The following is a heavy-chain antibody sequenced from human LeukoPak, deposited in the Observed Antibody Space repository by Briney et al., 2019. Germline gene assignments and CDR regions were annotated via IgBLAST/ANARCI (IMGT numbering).Heavy chain of an antibody. CDR2: IYSGGST. Sequence: GGSLRLSCAASGFTVSSNYMSWVRQAPGKGLEWVSVIYSGGSTYYADSVKGRFTISRDNSKNTLYLQMNSLRAEDTAVYYCARVSLMITFGGVITIDAFDIWGQGTMVTVSS. CDR3: ARVSLMITFGGVITIDAFDI. J-gene: IGHJ3*02. D-gene: IGHD3-16*01. CDR1: GFTVSSNY. V-gene: IGHV3-53*01.